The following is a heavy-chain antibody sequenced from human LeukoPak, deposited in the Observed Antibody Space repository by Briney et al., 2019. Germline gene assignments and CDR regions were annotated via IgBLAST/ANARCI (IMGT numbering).Heavy chain of an antibody. CDR1: GFTFDGYD. D-gene: IGHD3-9*01. J-gene: IGHJ4*02. Sequence: PGRSLRLSCAASGFTFDGYDMYWVRQAPGKGLVWVSGITWNSDDMAYADSVKGRFTISRDNAKNCLYLQMNSLRVEDTALYYCTKVTDWRTGFDYWGQGTLVTVSS. CDR2: ITWNSDDM. CDR3: TKVTDWRTGFDY. V-gene: IGHV3-9*01.